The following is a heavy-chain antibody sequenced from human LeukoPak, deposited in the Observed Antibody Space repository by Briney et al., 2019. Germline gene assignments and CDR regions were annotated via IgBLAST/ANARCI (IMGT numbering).Heavy chain of an antibody. CDR2: LSGSGDST. J-gene: IGHJ6*02. Sequence: SGGSLRLSCAASGFTFSNYAMTWVRQAPGEGLEWVSALSGSGDSTFYADSVKGRFTISRDNYKNTLDMQMNSLRAEDTAVYYCAKVGLITGMDVWGQGTTVTVSS. V-gene: IGHV3-23*01. D-gene: IGHD3-22*01. CDR1: GFTFSNYA. CDR3: AKVGLITGMDV.